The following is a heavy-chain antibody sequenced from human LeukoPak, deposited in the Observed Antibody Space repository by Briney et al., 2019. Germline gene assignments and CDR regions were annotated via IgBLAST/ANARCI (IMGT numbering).Heavy chain of an antibody. V-gene: IGHV4-39*07. J-gene: IGHJ5*02. D-gene: IGHD3-16*01. CDR1: GDSINSGSYY. Sequence: SETLSLTCTVSGDSINSGSYYWSWIRQPPGKGLEWIGEINHSGSTNYNPSLKSRVTISVDTSKNQFSLKLSSVTAADTAVYYCARRMIIAKRGWFDPWGQGTLVTVSS. CDR3: ARRMIIAKRGWFDP. CDR2: INHSGST.